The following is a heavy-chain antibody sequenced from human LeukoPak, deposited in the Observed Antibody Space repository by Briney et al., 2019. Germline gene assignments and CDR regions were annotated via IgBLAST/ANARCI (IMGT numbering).Heavy chain of an antibody. Sequence: SETLSLTCTVSGGSISSYYWGWIRQPPGKGLEWIGTMYHSGSTNYNPSLKSRVTISVDTSKNQFSLKLSSVTAADTAVYFCARGSRGDNFDYWGQGTLVTVSS. CDR1: GGSISSYY. D-gene: IGHD7-27*01. V-gene: IGHV4-59*08. J-gene: IGHJ4*02. CDR3: ARGSRGDNFDY. CDR2: MYHSGST.